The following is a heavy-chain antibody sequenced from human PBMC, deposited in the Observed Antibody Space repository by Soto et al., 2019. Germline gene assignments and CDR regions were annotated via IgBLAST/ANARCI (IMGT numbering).Heavy chain of an antibody. J-gene: IGHJ3*02. V-gene: IGHV3-9*01. Sequence: EVQLVESGGGSVQPGRYLRVCCAASGFSFDDYGMPWVRQVPGKGLEWVSGISWDSGSIGYAGSVRGRFTISRDNAKNSLYLQMNSLRAEDTALYYCAKEIGASGIQRQDGFDIWGQGTIVTVSS. CDR3: AKEIGASGIQRQDGFDI. D-gene: IGHD1-26*01. CDR2: ISWDSGSI. CDR1: GFSFDDYG.